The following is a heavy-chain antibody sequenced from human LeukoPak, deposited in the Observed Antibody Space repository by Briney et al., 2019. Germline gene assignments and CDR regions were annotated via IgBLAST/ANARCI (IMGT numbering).Heavy chain of an antibody. V-gene: IGHV1-46*01. CDR3: ARVRSKFMVWGGDYDS. CDR1: GYTFTSYY. J-gene: IGHJ4*02. Sequence: ASVKVSCKASGYTFTSYYMHWVRQAPGQGLEWMGIINPSGGSTSYAQKFQGRVTMTRDMSTSTVYMELSNLTSGDTAVYFCARVRSKFMVWGGDYDSWGQGSKVTVSS. D-gene: IGHD3-10*01. CDR2: INPSGGST.